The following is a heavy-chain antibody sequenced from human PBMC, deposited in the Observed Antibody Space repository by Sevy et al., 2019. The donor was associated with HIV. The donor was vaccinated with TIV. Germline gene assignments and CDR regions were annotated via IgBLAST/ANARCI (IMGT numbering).Heavy chain of an antibody. CDR1: GGSFSTYS. CDR3: AREKGTVTILSAFDI. V-gene: IGHV4-59*01. D-gene: IGHD4-17*01. CDR2: IYDSGHT. J-gene: IGHJ3*02. Sequence: SETLSLTCTVSGGSFSTYSWNWIRQSPGKGLEWIGYIYDSGHTNYKPSLKSRVTISVDTSKNQFSLKLNSVTAADTAVYYCAREKGTVTILSAFDIWGQGTRVTVS.